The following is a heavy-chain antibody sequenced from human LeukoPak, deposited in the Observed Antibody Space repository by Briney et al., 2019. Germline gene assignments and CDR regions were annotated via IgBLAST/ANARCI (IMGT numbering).Heavy chain of an antibody. J-gene: IGHJ4*02. Sequence: SVKVSCKASGYTFTSYAISWVRQAPGQGLEWMGGIIPIFGTANYAQKFQGRVTITTDESTSTAYMELSSLRSEDTAVYYCARESRGSGERGLVYIWGQGTLVTVSS. CDR1: GYTFTSYA. V-gene: IGHV1-69*05. CDR2: IIPIFGTA. CDR3: ARESRGSGERGLVYI. D-gene: IGHD3-10*01.